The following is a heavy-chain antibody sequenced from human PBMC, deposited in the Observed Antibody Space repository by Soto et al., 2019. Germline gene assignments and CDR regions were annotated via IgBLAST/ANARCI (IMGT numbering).Heavy chain of an antibody. CDR3: ARDPVCSGGSCYDY. CDR1: GFTFSRYW. CDR2: IKQDGSEI. V-gene: IGHV3-7*01. D-gene: IGHD2-15*01. J-gene: IGHJ4*02. Sequence: GGSLRLSCAASGFTFSRYWMTWVRQAPGKGLEWVADIKQDGSEIYYVDSVKGRFTISRDNAENSLYLQMNSLRAEDTAVYYCARDPVCSGGSCYDYWGQGTLVTVSS.